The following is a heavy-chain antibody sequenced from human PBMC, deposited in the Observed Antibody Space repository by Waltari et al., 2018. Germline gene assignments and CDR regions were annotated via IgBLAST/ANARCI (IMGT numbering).Heavy chain of an antibody. D-gene: IGHD6-13*01. CDR3: ARAAAGTHHIFDY. Sequence: QVQLQESGPGLVKPSETLSLTCTVSGGSISSYYWSWIRQPPGKGLEWIGYIYYSGSTNYNPSLKSRVTISVDTSKNQFSLKLSSVTAADTAVYYCARAAAGTHHIFDYWGQGTLVTVSS. CDR1: GGSISSYY. J-gene: IGHJ4*02. V-gene: IGHV4-59*01. CDR2: IYYSGST.